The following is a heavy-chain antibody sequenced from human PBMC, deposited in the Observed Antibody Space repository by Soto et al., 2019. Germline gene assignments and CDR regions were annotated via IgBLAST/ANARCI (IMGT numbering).Heavy chain of an antibody. CDR3: ARDSVGSGYD. V-gene: IGHV4-59*01. CDR2: IYYSGYT. D-gene: IGHD5-12*01. J-gene: IGHJ4*02. Sequence: QVQLQESGPGLVKPSETLSLTCAVSGGSISGYYWSWIRQPPGKRLEWIGYIYYSGYTNYNPSLKSRVTISVDRSKNQFSLALRSVTASATAVYYCARDSVGSGYDWGQGTLVTVSS. CDR1: GGSISGYY.